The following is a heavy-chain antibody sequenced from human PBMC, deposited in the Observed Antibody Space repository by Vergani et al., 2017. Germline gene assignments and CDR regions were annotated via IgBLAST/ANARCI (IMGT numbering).Heavy chain of an antibody. CDR2: IYYSGST. Sequence: QLQLQESGPGLVKPSETLSLTCTVSGGSISSYYWSWIRQPPGKGLEWIGYIYYSGSTYYNPSLKSRVTISVDTSKNQFSLKLSSVTAADTAVYYCARDHSGSGSYFYWGQGTLVTVSS. J-gene: IGHJ4*02. V-gene: IGHV4-59*12. CDR3: ARDHSGSGSYFY. D-gene: IGHD3-10*01. CDR1: GGSISSYY.